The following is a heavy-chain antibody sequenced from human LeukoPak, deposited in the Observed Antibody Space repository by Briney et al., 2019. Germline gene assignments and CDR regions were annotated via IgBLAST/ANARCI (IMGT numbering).Heavy chain of an antibody. J-gene: IGHJ4*02. CDR1: GYTFTGYY. CDR3: AREIAVADIIDY. Sequence: ASVKVSCKASGYTFTGYYMHWVRQAPGQGLEWMGWINPNSGGTNYAQKFQGRVTMTRDTSISKAYMELSRLRSDDTAVYYCAREIAVADIIDYWGQGTLVTVSS. V-gene: IGHV1-2*02. CDR2: INPNSGGT. D-gene: IGHD6-19*01.